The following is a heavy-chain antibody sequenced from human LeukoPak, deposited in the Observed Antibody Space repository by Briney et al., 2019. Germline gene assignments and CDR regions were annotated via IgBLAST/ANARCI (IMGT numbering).Heavy chain of an antibody. CDR2: INPSGGST. J-gene: IGHJ4*02. V-gene: IGHV1-46*01. CDR1: GYTFTSYY. CDR3: ARGQTYYYGSGSYYLEYYFDY. D-gene: IGHD3-10*01. Sequence: ASVKVSCKASGYTFTSYYMHWVRQAPGQGLEWMGIINPSGGSTRYAQKFQGRVTMTRDTSISTAYMELSRLRSDDTAVYYCARGQTYYYGSGSYYLEYYFDYWGQGTLVTVSS.